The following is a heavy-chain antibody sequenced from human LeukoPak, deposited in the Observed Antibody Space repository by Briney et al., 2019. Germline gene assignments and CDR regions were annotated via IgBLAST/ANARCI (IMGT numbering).Heavy chain of an antibody. J-gene: IGHJ5*02. D-gene: IGHD3-3*01. CDR1: WFRLRFQY. CDR2: LFGRGSTI. CDR3: AREGITIFGVANSNWFDP. Sequence: GGPLRLSCAPSWFRLRFQYMIEIRPAPGKTLEGVSYLFGRGSTIYYAASVRGRFTISRDNAKNSLYLQMNSLRAEDTAIYYCAREGITIFGVANSNWFDPWGQGTLVTVSS. V-gene: IGHV3-11*01.